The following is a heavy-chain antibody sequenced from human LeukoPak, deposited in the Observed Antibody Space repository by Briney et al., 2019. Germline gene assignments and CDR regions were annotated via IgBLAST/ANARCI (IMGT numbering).Heavy chain of an antibody. Sequence: PSETLSLTCTVSGDSISTKYWSWIRQSPGKGLECLGYLYHSEHTYYNPSLKSRVTISVDRSKNQFSLKLNSVTAADTAVYYCARWGTGDIIAFDLWGQGTSVTVSS. CDR2: LYHSEHT. D-gene: IGHD3-16*01. V-gene: IGHV4-59*12. CDR3: ARWGTGDIIAFDL. CDR1: GDSISTKY. J-gene: IGHJ3*01.